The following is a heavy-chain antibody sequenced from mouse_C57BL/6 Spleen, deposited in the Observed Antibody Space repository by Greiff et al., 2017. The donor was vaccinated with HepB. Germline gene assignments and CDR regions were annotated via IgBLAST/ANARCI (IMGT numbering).Heavy chain of an antibody. CDR3: ARGLYYDYSAWFAY. J-gene: IGHJ3*01. V-gene: IGHV1-64*01. D-gene: IGHD2-4*01. Sequence: QVQLQQSGAELVKPGASVKLSCKASGYTFTSYWMHWVKQRPGQGLEWIGMIHPNSGSTNYNEKFKSKATLTVDKSSSTAYMQLSSLTSEDSAVYYCARGLYYDYSAWFAYWGQGTLVTVSA. CDR2: IHPNSGST. CDR1: GYTFTSYW.